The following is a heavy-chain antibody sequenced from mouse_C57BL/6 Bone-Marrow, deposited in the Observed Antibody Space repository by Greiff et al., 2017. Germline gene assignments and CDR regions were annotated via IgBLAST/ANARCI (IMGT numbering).Heavy chain of an antibody. Sequence: VQLQQPGAELVKPGASVKLSCKASGYTFTSYWMHWVKQRPGQGLEWIGMIHPNSGSTNYNEKFKSKATLTVDKSSSTAYMQLSSLTSEDSAVYYGALPYYGYGGVAMDYWCQGTSVTVSA. CDR1: GYTFTSYW. J-gene: IGHJ4*01. V-gene: IGHV1-64*01. D-gene: IGHD2-9*01. CDR3: ALPYYGYGGVAMDY. CDR2: IHPNSGST.